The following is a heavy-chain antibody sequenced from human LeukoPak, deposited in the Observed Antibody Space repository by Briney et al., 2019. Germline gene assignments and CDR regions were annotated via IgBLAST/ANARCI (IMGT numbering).Heavy chain of an antibody. Sequence: SETLSLTCTVSGGSISSYYWSWIRQPPGKVLEWIGYIYYSGSTNYNPSLKSRVTISVDTSKNQFSLKLSSVTAADTAVYYCARAPTYYYDSSGPRFDPWGQGTLVTVSS. J-gene: IGHJ5*02. D-gene: IGHD3-22*01. CDR2: IYYSGST. CDR3: ARAPTYYYDSSGPRFDP. CDR1: GGSISSYY. V-gene: IGHV4-59*01.